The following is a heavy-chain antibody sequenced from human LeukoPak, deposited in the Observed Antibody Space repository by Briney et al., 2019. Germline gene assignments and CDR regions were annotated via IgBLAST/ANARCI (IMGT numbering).Heavy chain of an antibody. CDR3: ASHGIAAAGTDY. J-gene: IGHJ4*02. CDR1: GGSISSGGYY. V-gene: IGHV4-39*01. CDR2: IYYSGST. Sequence: PSETLSLTCTVSGGSISSGGYYWSWIRQPPGKGLEWIGSIYYSGSTYYDPSLKSRVTISVDTSKNQFSLKLSSVTAADTAVYYCASHGIAAAGTDYWGQGTLVTVSS. D-gene: IGHD6-13*01.